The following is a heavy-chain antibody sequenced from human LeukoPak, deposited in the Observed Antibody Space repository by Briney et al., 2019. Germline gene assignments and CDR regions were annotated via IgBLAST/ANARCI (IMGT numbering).Heavy chain of an antibody. CDR1: GFTFSNYW. CDR2: INSDGSTT. Sequence: PGGSLRLSCAASGFTFSNYWMHWVRHGPGKGLVWVSRINSDGSTTSYADSVKGRFTISRDNAKNMLYMQMNSLRAEDTAVYYCARDLQGRKGGYWGQGTLVTVSS. D-gene: IGHD4-11*01. J-gene: IGHJ4*02. CDR3: ARDLQGRKGGY. V-gene: IGHV3-74*01.